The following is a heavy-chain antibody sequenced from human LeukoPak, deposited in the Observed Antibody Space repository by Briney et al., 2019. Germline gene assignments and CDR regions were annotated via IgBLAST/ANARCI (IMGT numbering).Heavy chain of an antibody. CDR3: ARGQFQRDY. J-gene: IGHJ4*02. Sequence: SETLSLTCAVYGGSFSGYYWNWICQPPGKGLEWVGEINHSGRTKYNPSLKSRVTISVDTSKNQFSLILSSVTAADTAVYYCARGQFQRDYWGQGTLVTVSS. CDR2: INHSGRT. D-gene: IGHD5-24*01. V-gene: IGHV4-34*01. CDR1: GGSFSGYY.